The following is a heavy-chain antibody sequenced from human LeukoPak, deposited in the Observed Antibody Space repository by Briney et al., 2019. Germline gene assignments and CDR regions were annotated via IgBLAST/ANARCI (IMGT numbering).Heavy chain of an antibody. CDR2: IYSGGST. CDR1: GFTVSSNY. CDR3: ARAASAVAAKKDAFDI. D-gene: IGHD6-19*01. Sequence: PGGSLRLSCAASGFTVSSNYMGWVRQAPGKGLEWVSVIYSGGSTYYADSVKGRFTISRDNSKNTLYLQMNSLRAEDTAVYYCARAASAVAAKKDAFDIWGQGTMVTVSS. V-gene: IGHV3-66*01. J-gene: IGHJ3*02.